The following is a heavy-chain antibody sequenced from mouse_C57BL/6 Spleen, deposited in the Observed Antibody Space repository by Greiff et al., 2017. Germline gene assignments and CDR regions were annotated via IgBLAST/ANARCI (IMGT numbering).Heavy chain of an antibody. CDR1: GFTFSSYA. D-gene: IGHD1-1*01. CDR3: TREEGGITTRYYAMDY. J-gene: IGHJ4*01. V-gene: IGHV5-9-1*02. CDR2: ISSGGDYI. Sequence: DVKLVESGEGLVKPGGSLKLSCAASGFTFSSYAMSWVRQTPEKRLEWVAYISSGGDYIYYADTVKGRFTISRDNARNTLYLQMSSLKSEDTAMYYCTREEGGITTRYYAMDYWGQGTSVTVSS.